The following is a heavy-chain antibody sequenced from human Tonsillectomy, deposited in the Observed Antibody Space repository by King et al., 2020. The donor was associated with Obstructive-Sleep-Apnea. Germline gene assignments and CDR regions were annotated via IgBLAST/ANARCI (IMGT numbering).Heavy chain of an antibody. CDR3: ARARDGYSLASFDY. V-gene: IGHV4-38-2*02. Sequence: VQLQESGPGLVKPSETLSLTCTVSGSSISSGYYWGWIRQPPGKGLEWIGSIYHSGSTYYNPSLKSRVTISVDTSKNQFSLMLSSVTAADTAVYYCARARDGYSLASFDYWGQGTLVTVSS. D-gene: IGHD5-24*01. CDR2: IYHSGST. J-gene: IGHJ4*02. CDR1: GSSISSGYY.